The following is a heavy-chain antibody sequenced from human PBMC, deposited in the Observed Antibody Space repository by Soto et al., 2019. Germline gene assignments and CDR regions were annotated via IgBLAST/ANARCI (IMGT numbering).Heavy chain of an antibody. J-gene: IGHJ6*02. CDR2: ISGSGGST. V-gene: IGHV3-23*01. CDR1: GFTFSSYA. Sequence: GGSLRLSCAASGFTFSSYAMSWVRQAPGKGLEWVSAISGSGGSTYYADSVKGRFTISRDNAKNTLYLQMNSLRAEDTAVYYWARDYDFWSGYYSYGMDVWGQGTTVTVSS. D-gene: IGHD3-3*01. CDR3: ARDYDFWSGYYSYGMDV.